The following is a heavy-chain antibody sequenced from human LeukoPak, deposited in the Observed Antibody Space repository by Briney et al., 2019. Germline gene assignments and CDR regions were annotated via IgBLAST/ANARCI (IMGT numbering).Heavy chain of an antibody. Sequence: PGGSLRLSCAASGFTFSDYYMSWIRQAPGKGLEWVSYISTSNSHTDYADSVKGRFTISRDNARNSLYLQMNSLRAEDTAVYFCARGHYGLDVWGQGATVTVSS. CDR2: ISTSNSHT. V-gene: IGHV3-11*05. CDR3: ARGHYGLDV. CDR1: GFTFSDYY. J-gene: IGHJ6*02.